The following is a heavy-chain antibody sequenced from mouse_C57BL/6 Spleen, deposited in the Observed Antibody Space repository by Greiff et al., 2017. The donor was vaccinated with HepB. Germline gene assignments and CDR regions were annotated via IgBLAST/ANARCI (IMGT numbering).Heavy chain of an antibody. CDR2: INPNNGGT. Sequence: VQLQQSGPELVKPGASVKIPCKASGYTFTDYNMDWVKQSHGKSLEWIGDINPNNGGTIYNQKFKGKATLTVDKSSSTAYMELRSLTSEDTAVYYCAIGITTVVEGFAYWGQGTLVTVSA. D-gene: IGHD1-1*01. CDR1: GYTFTDYN. V-gene: IGHV1-18*01. CDR3: AIGITTVVEGFAY. J-gene: IGHJ3*01.